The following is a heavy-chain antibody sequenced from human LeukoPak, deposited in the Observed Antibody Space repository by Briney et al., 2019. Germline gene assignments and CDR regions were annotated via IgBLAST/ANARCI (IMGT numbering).Heavy chain of an antibody. D-gene: IGHD6-13*01. CDR1: GGSISSALYH. J-gene: IGHJ4*02. CDR2: IYHSGST. V-gene: IGHV4-39*07. Sequence: SETLSLTCTVSGGSISSALYHWGWIRQPPGKGLEWIGEIYHSGSTNYNPSLKSRVTISVDKSKNQFSLKLSSVTAADTAVYYCARDRGNGIAAAGPLDYWGQGTLVTVSS. CDR3: ARDRGNGIAAAGPLDY.